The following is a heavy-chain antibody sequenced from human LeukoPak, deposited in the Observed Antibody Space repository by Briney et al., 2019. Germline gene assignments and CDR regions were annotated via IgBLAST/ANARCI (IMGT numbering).Heavy chain of an antibody. CDR1: GVSISGSGHY. D-gene: IGHD1-26*01. CDR3: AKSGGYGLIDC. J-gene: IGHJ4*02. Sequence: PSETLSLTCAVSGVSISGSGHYWGWIRQPPGEGLEWIGNIYHSGSTYYNASLQSRVTISIDTSKNQFSLRLNAVTAADTAMYYCAKSGGYGLIDCWGQGTLVTVS. V-gene: IGHV4-39*01. CDR2: IYHSGST.